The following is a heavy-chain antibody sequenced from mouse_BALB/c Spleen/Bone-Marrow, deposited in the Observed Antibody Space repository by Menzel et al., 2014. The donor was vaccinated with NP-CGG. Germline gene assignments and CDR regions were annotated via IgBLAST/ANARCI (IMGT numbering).Heavy chain of an antibody. J-gene: IGHJ2*01. CDR2: ISSGSSPI. D-gene: IGHD4-1*01. CDR1: GFTFXSFG. V-gene: IGHV5-17*02. Sequence: DVKLQESGGGLVQPGGSRKLSCAASGFTFXSFGLHWVRQAPEKGLEWVAYISSGSSPIFYADTVKGRFTISRDNPKNTLFLQMTSLRSEDTAIYYCTRGGNWEDFDYWGQGTTLTVSS. CDR3: TRGGNWEDFDY.